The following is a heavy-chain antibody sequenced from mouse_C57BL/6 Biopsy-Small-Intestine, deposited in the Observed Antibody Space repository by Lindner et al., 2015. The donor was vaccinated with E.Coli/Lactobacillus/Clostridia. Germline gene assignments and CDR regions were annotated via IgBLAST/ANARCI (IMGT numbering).Heavy chain of an antibody. CDR1: GYTFTSYG. J-gene: IGHJ2*01. CDR2: ISAYNGNT. D-gene: IGHD2-4*01. V-gene: IGHV1-81*01. Sequence: SVKVSCKASGYTFTSYGISWVRQAPGQGLEWMGWISAYNGNTNYAQKLQGRVTMTTDTSTSTAYMELRSLRSDDTAVYYCARDYDFWSGYGYYFDYWGQGTLVTVSS. CDR3: ARDYDFWSGYGYYFDY.